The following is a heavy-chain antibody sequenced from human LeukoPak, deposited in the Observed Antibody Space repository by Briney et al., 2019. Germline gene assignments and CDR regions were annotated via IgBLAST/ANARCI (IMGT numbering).Heavy chain of an antibody. Sequence: GESLKVSCNGSGYTFTNYYIAWVRQMPGKGLEWMGIVYPGDSVTRYSPSFQGQVTISADKSINTAYLQWSSLKASDTAMYYCARVVADNWFDPWGQGTLVTVSS. D-gene: IGHD2-15*01. J-gene: IGHJ5*02. CDR1: GYTFTNYY. V-gene: IGHV5-51*01. CDR3: ARVVADNWFDP. CDR2: VYPGDSVT.